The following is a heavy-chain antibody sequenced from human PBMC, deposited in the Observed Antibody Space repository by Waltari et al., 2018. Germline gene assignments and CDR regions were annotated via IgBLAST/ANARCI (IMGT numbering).Heavy chain of an antibody. V-gene: IGHV1-24*01. D-gene: IGHD1-26*01. J-gene: IGHJ1*01. CDR2: FDPEEGER. Sequence: QVQVVQSGAEVKQPGASVKVSCSDSGFSLSDFSLHWVRQAHAKGFELMGSFDPEEGERSYARNFQGRITMTEDTATDTAYLEVISLRSEDTAVYYCAAGFGGTYGKHWGQGTLVSVSS. CDR3: AAGFGGTYGKH. CDR1: GFSLSDFS.